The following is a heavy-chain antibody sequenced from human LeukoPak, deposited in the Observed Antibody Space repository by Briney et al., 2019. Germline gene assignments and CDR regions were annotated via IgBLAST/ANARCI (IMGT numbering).Heavy chain of an antibody. Sequence: GGXLRLSCAASGFTFSSYWMSWVRQAPGKGLEWVANIKQDGSGKYYVDSVKGRFTISRDNAKNSLYLQMNSLRAEDTAVYYCARESAEGIAVAGLDYWGQGTLVTVSS. CDR1: GFTFSSYW. J-gene: IGHJ4*02. CDR3: ARESAEGIAVAGLDY. CDR2: IKQDGSGK. D-gene: IGHD6-19*01. V-gene: IGHV3-7*01.